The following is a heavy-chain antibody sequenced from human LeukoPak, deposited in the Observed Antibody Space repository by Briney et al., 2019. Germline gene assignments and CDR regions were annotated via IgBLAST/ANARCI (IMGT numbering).Heavy chain of an antibody. V-gene: IGHV3-21*01. Sequence: GGSLRLSCAASGFTFSSYSMNWVRQAPGKGLEWVSSISSSSSYIYYADSVKGRFTISRDNSKNTLYLQMNSLRAEDTAVYYCANAGRDSSSTISCGMDVWGQGTTVTVSS. CDR1: GFTFSSYS. CDR2: ISSSSSYI. CDR3: ANAGRDSSSTISCGMDV. J-gene: IGHJ6*02. D-gene: IGHD6-13*01.